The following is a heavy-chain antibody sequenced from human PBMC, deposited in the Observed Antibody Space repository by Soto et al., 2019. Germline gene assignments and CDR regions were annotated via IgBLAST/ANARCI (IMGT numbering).Heavy chain of an antibody. J-gene: IGHJ4*02. CDR2: SNSDGSST. CDR3: ARGPRIAVAGKVDY. V-gene: IGHV3-74*01. D-gene: IGHD6-19*01. Sequence: EVQLMESGGGLVQPGGSLRLSCAASGFTFSSYWMHWVRQAPGKGLVWVSRSNSDGSSTSYADSVKGRFTISRDNAKNTLYLQMNSLRAEDTAVYYCARGPRIAVAGKVDYWGQGTLVTVSS. CDR1: GFTFSSYW.